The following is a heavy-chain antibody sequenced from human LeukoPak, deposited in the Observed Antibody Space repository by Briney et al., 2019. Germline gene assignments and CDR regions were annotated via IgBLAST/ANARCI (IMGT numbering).Heavy chain of an antibody. CDR3: ARRPLRYAFDI. Sequence: PSETLSLTCAVYVGSFSGYYWGWIRQSPGKGLEWIGSIYYSGTTYYNPSLKSRVTISVDTSKNQFSLKLSSVTAADAAVYYCARRPLRYAFDIWGQGTRVTVSS. J-gene: IGHJ3*02. CDR2: IYYSGTT. V-gene: IGHV4-39*01. CDR1: VGSFSGYY.